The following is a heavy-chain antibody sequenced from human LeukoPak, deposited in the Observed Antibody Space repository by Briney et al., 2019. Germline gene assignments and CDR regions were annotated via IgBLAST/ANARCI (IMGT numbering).Heavy chain of an antibody. V-gene: IGHV4-4*09. J-gene: IGHJ4*02. CDR3: ASGGVLMVYDY. D-gene: IGHD2-8*01. CDR1: GGSISSYY. CDR2: IYTSGST. Sequence: PETLSLTCTVSGGSISSYYWSWNRQPPGKGLEWIGYIYTSGSTNYNPSLKSRVTISVDTSKNQFSLKLSSVTAADTAVYYCASGGVLMVYDYWGQGTLVTVSS.